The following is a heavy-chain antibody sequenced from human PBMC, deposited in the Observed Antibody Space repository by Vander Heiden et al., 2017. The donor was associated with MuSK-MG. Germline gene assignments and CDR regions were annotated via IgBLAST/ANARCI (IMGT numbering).Heavy chain of an antibody. V-gene: IGHV3-30*18. J-gene: IGHJ6*03. Sequence: QVQLVESGGGVVQPGRSLRLSCAASGFTFSSHGMHSVRQAPGKGLEWVALISYDGSNKYYADSVKGRFTISRDNSKNTLYLQMNSLRAEDTAVYYCAKGVGDYAVYYYYYMDVWGKGTTVTVSS. CDR1: GFTFSSHG. CDR3: AKGVGDYAVYYYYYMDV. D-gene: IGHD4-17*01. CDR2: ISYDGSNK.